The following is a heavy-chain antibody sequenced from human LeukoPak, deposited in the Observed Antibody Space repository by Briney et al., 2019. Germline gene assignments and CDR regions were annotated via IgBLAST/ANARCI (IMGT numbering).Heavy chain of an antibody. D-gene: IGHD4-17*01. CDR2: IYYGGST. J-gene: IGHJ5*02. V-gene: IGHV4-39*07. CDR3: ARDYGDKPT. Sequence: SETLSLTCTVSGGSISSSSYYWGWIRQPPGKGLEWIGSIYYGGSTYYNPSLKSRVTISVDTSKNQFSLKLSSVTAADTAVYYCARDYGDKPTWGQGTLVTVSS. CDR1: GGSISSSSYY.